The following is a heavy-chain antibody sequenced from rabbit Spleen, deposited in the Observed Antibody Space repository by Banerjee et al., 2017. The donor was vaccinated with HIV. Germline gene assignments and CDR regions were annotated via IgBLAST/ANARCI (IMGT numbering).Heavy chain of an antibody. CDR2: IYAGSNGST. J-gene: IGHJ4*01. Sequence: QSLEESGGGLVKPAASLTLTCKASGFSFSSGYDMCWVRQAPGKGLEWIACIYAGSNGSTYYASWAKGRFTISKTSSTTVTLQMTSLTAADTATYFCAREVLYAAYAGFGDATIYYFDLWGPGTLVTVS. V-gene: IGHV1S40*01. D-gene: IGHD6-1*01. CDR3: AREVLYAAYAGFGDATIYYFDL. CDR1: GFSFSSGYD.